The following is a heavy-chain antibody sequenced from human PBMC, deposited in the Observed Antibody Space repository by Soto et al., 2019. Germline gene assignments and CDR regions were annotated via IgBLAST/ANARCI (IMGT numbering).Heavy chain of an antibody. V-gene: IGHV1-3*01. CDR3: ARDCSVATCYVGAFDF. J-gene: IGHJ3*01. D-gene: IGHD2-2*01. CDR1: GYMFSSYV. Sequence: ASVKVSCKASGYMFSSYVMHWVRQAPGQRLEWMGWINAGNGHTEYSQKFQGRVTIKSDTSANTAYLELRSLRFEDTAVYFCARDCSVATCYVGAFDFWGQGTNVTVSS. CDR2: INAGNGHT.